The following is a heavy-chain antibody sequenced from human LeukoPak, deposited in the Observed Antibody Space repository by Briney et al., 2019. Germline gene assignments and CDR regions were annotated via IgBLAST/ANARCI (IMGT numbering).Heavy chain of an antibody. D-gene: IGHD3-3*01. J-gene: IGHJ5*02. CDR1: GGSFSGYY. CDR3: ARADDFWSGYRRFFDP. CDR2: INHSGST. Sequence: SETLSLTCAVYGGSFSGYYWSWIRQPPGKGLEWIGEINHSGSTNYNPSLKSRVTISVDTSKNQFSLKLSSATAADTAVYYCARADDFWSGYRRFFDPWGQGTLVTVSS. V-gene: IGHV4-34*01.